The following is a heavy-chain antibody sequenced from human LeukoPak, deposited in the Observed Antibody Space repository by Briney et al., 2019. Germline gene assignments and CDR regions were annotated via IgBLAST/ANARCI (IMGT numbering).Heavy chain of an antibody. CDR3: ARVGDGSGVDY. D-gene: IGHD1-26*01. J-gene: IGHJ4*02. V-gene: IGHV4-39*07. Sequence: SETLSLTCTVSGGSISSSSYYWGWIRQPPGKGLEWIGSIYYSGSTYYNPSLKSRVTISVDTSKNQFSLKLSSVTAADTAVYYCARVGDGSGVDYWGQGTLVTVSS. CDR1: GGSISSSSYY. CDR2: IYYSGST.